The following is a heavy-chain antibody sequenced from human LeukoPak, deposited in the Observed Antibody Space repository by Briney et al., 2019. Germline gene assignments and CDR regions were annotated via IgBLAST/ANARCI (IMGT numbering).Heavy chain of an antibody. Sequence: PSETLSLTCTVSGGSISSYYWSWIRQPPGKGLEWIGYIYHSESTYYNPSLKSRVTISVDRSKNQFSLKLSSVTAADTAVYYCARAWYSSSWLTDYWGQGTLVTVSS. D-gene: IGHD6-13*01. CDR1: GGSISSYY. CDR2: IYHSEST. J-gene: IGHJ4*02. CDR3: ARAWYSSSWLTDY. V-gene: IGHV4-59*12.